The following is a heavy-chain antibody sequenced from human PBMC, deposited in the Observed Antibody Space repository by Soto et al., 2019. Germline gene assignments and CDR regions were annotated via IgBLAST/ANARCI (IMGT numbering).Heavy chain of an antibody. CDR2: IYYSGST. D-gene: IGHD1-26*01. J-gene: IGHJ6*03. V-gene: IGHV4-39*01. Sequence: PSETLSLTCTVSGGSISSSSYYWGWIRQPPGKGLEWIGSIYYSGSTYYNPSLKSRVTISVDTSKNQFSLKLSSVTAADTAVYYCARTGPSPRGLYYNMDVWGKATMVTVSS. CDR3: ARTGPSPRGLYYNMDV. CDR1: GGSISSSSYY.